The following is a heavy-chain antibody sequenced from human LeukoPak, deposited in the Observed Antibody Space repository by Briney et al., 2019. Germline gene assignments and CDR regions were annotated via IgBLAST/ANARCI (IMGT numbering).Heavy chain of an antibody. V-gene: IGHV3-30-3*01. J-gene: IGHJ6*02. CDR3: AKGGYYDRAYYYYYGMDV. D-gene: IGHD3-22*01. Sequence: GGSLRLSCAASGFTFSSYAMHWVRQAPGKGLEWVAVISYDGSNKYYADSVKGRFTISRDNSKNTLYLQMNSLRAEDTAVYYCAKGGYYDRAYYYYYGMDVWGQGTTVTVSS. CDR1: GFTFSSYA. CDR2: ISYDGSNK.